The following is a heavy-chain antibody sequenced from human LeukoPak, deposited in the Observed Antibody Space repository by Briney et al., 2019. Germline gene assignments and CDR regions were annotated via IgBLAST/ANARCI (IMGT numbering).Heavy chain of an antibody. D-gene: IGHD2-2*02. CDR1: GGSISSGGYY. CDR3: ARRGLRYCSSTSCYTGSYYYHYYDMDV. J-gene: IGHJ6*02. Sequence: SQTLSLTCTVSGGSISSGGYYWSWIRQHPGKGLEWIGYIYYSGSTYYNPSLKSQVTISVDTSKNQFSLKLSSVTAADTAVYYCARRGLRYCSSTSCYTGSYYYHYYDMDVWGQGTTVTVSS. V-gene: IGHV4-31*01. CDR2: IYYSGST.